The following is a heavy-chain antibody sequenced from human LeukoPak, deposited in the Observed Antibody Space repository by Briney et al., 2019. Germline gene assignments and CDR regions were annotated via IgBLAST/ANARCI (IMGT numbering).Heavy chain of an antibody. V-gene: IGHV1-18*01. Sequence: ASVKVSCKVSGYTFTSYGISWVRQAPGQGLEWMGWISAYNGNTNYAQKLQGRVTMTTDTSTSTAYMELRSLRSDDTAVYYCARGLMSGSSGYYHYWGQGTLVTVSS. J-gene: IGHJ4*02. CDR2: ISAYNGNT. CDR3: ARGLMSGSSGYYHY. CDR1: GYTFTSYG. D-gene: IGHD3-22*01.